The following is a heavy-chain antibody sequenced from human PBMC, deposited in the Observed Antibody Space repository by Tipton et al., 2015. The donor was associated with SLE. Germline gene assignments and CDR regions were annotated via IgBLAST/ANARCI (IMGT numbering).Heavy chain of an antibody. CDR1: RGSFSGYY. Sequence: TLSLTCAVYRGSFSGYYWSWIRRPPGKGLEWIGETTHSGKTNYNPSLKSPVTLSIDTSKNQFSLKMRSVTAADTAVYFCARGYYSDGVCYGFGFFDYWGQGNLVTVSS. D-gene: IGHD2-8*01. CDR3: ARGYYSDGVCYGFGFFDY. CDR2: TTHSGKT. J-gene: IGHJ4*02. V-gene: IGHV4-34*01.